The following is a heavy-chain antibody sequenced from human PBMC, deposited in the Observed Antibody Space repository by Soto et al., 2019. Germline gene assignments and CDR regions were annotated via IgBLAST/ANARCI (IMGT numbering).Heavy chain of an antibody. CDR1: GFTFSSYA. CDR2: ISYDGSNK. CDR3: ARGRVVVITQNWYFDL. Sequence: VQLVESGGGLVKPGGSLRLSCAASGFTFSSYAMHWVRQAPGKGLEWVAVISYDGSNKYYADSVKGRFTISRDNSKNTLYLQMNSLRAEDTAVYYCARGRVVVITQNWYFDLWGRGTLVTVSS. V-gene: IGHV3-30-3*01. J-gene: IGHJ2*01. D-gene: IGHD3-22*01.